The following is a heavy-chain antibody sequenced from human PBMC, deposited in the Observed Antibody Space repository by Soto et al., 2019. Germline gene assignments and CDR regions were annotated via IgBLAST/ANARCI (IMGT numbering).Heavy chain of an antibody. D-gene: IGHD6-19*01. CDR1: GFTFSSYG. V-gene: IGHV3-33*01. CDR3: ASGYSSNPVFFQH. J-gene: IGHJ1*01. CDR2: IWYDGSNK. Sequence: QVQLVESGGGVVQPGRSLRLSCAASGFTFSSYGMHWVRQAPGKGLEWVAVIWYDGSNKYYADSVKGRFTISRDNSENTLYLQMNSLRAEDTAVYYCASGYSSNPVFFQHWGQGTLVTVSS.